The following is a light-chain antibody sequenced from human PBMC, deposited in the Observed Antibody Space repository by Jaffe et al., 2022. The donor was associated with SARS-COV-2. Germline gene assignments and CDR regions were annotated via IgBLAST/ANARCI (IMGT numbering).Light chain of an antibody. CDR1: SSDFGSYNL. CDR3: CSYAGSSTLV. CDR2: EGS. V-gene: IGLV2-23*01. Sequence: QSALTQPASVSGSPGQSITISCTGTSSDFGSYNLVSWYQQHPGKAPKLMIYEGSKRPSGVSNRFSGPKSGNTASLTISGLQAEDEADYYCCSYAGSSTLVFGGGTKLTVL. J-gene: IGLJ2*01.